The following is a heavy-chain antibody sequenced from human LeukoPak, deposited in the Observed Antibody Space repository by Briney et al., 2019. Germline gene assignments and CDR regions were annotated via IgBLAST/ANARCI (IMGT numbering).Heavy chain of an antibody. CDR1: GYTLTELS. V-gene: IGHV1-24*01. J-gene: IGHJ6*02. CDR2: FDPEDGET. CDR3: ARDREMLADYGDYYYYYGMDV. Sequence: ASVTVSCKVSGYTLTELSMHWVRQAPGKGLEWMGGFDPEDGETIYAQKFQGRVTMTEDTSTDTAYMELSSLRSEDTAVYYCARDREMLADYGDYYYYYGMDVWGQGTTVTVSS. D-gene: IGHD4-17*01.